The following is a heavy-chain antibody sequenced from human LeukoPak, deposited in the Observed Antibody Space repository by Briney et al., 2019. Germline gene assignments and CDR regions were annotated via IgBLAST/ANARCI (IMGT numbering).Heavy chain of an antibody. CDR2: INHSGST. CDR3: ARIWYYYDSSGYWPEAFDI. CDR1: GVSFSGYY. D-gene: IGHD3-22*01. Sequence: SETLSLTCAVYGVSFSGYYWSWIRQPPGKGLEWIGEINHSGSTNYNPSLKSRVTISVDTSKNQFSLKLSSVTAADTAVYYCARIWYYYDSSGYWPEAFDIWGQGTMVTVSS. J-gene: IGHJ3*02. V-gene: IGHV4-34*01.